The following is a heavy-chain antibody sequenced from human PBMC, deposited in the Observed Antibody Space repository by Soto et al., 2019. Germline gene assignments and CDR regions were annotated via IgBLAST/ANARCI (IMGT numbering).Heavy chain of an antibody. CDR1: GFTFSSYG. V-gene: IGHV3-33*01. J-gene: IGHJ2*01. CDR3: ASFTSGWEQRYFDL. CDR2: IWYDGSNK. Sequence: QVQLVESGGGVVQPGRSLRLSCAASGFTFSSYGMHWVRQAPGKGLEWVAVIWYDGSNKYYADSVKGRFTISRDNSKNTLYLQMNSLRAEDTAVYYCASFTSGWEQRYFDLWGRGTLVTVSS. D-gene: IGHD6-19*01.